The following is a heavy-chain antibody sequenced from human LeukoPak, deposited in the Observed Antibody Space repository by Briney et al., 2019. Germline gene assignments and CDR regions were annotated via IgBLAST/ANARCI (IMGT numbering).Heavy chain of an antibody. V-gene: IGHV3-74*01. J-gene: IGHJ4*02. D-gene: IGHD3-22*01. CDR1: GLTFREDW. Sequence: GGPREFSFQALGLTFREDWSPGVRQAQGKGLEWVSRINSDGSRITYADSVKGRFTISRDNAKNTLYLQMNSLRVEDTAVYYCASSPVITRDWGQGTLVTVSS. CDR2: INSDGSRI. CDR3: ASSPVITRD.